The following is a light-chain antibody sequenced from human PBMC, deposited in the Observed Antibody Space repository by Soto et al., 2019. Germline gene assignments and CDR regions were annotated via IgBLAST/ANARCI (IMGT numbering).Light chain of an antibody. J-gene: IGLJ1*01. CDR2: EVS. Sequence: QSALTQPASVSGSPGQSITISCTGTSSDVGDYNYSSWYQQHPGKAPKLMIYEVSNRPSGVSNRFSGSKSGNTASLTISGLHADYEADYYCSSYTSSSTLYVFGTGTKLTVL. CDR3: SSYTSSSTLYV. V-gene: IGLV2-14*01. CDR1: SSDVGDYNY.